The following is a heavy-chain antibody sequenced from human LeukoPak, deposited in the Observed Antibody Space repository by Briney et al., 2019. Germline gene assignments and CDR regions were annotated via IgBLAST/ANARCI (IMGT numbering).Heavy chain of an antibody. D-gene: IGHD5/OR15-5a*01. Sequence: SETLSLTCTLSAGSISTYYWGWLRQPPGKGAEWIGYISYTGKTNYSPSLKSRVIISVDTSNNQFSLRLNSVTSADTAVYYCARVQKSTRSFWYFDLWGRGTLVAVSS. J-gene: IGHJ2*01. CDR1: AGSISTYY. V-gene: IGHV4-59*01. CDR2: ISYTGKT. CDR3: ARVQKSTRSFWYFDL.